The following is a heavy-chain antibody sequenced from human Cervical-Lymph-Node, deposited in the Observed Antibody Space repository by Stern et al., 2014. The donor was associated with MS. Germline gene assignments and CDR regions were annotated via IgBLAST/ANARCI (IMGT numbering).Heavy chain of an antibody. Sequence: QVQLVQSGSELKKPGASVTISCKASGYTFTKYLIHWVRQAPGQGLEWMGWINSNTGAPMYARDFAGRFVFSLDTSVTTAYLQSSRLKTEDTAVYYCARDMSDFWSDYGHNWFDPWGQGTLVTVSS. CDR1: GYTFTKYL. CDR3: ARDMSDFWSDYGHNWFDP. D-gene: IGHD3-3*01. J-gene: IGHJ5*02. V-gene: IGHV7-4-1*02. CDR2: INSNTGAP.